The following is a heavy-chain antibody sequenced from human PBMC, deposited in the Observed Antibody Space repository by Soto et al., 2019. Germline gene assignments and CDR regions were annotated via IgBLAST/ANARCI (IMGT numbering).Heavy chain of an antibody. J-gene: IGHJ6*02. CDR1: GYTFTSYG. CDR2: ISAYNGNT. Sequence: QVQLVQSGAEVKKPGASVKVSCKASGYTFTSYGISWVRQAPGQGLEWMGWISAYNGNTNYAQKLHARVTMTTDTSTSTAYMELRSLRSDDTAVYYCARDAGYRITMIVVVITERGGMDVWGQGTTVTVSS. V-gene: IGHV1-18*01. D-gene: IGHD3-22*01. CDR3: ARDAGYRITMIVVVITERGGMDV.